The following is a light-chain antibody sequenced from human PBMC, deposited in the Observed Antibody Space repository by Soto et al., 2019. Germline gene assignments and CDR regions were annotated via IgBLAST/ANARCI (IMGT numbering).Light chain of an antibody. V-gene: IGKV4-1*01. Sequence: DIVMTRFPDFLAGFRGERPTITCKSSKRVYYSSNNKNYLAWYQQKPGQPPKLLIYWAPTRESGVPDRFSGSGSGTDFTLTISSLQAEDVAVYYCQQYYSTPSMYTFGQGTKLEIK. CDR3: QQYYSTPSMYT. CDR2: WAP. CDR1: KRVYYSSNNKNY. J-gene: IGKJ2*01.